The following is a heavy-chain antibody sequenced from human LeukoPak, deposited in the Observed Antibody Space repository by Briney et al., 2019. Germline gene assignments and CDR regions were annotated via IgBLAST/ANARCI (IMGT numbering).Heavy chain of an antibody. D-gene: IGHD3-22*01. CDR3: ARADNYDSSGSHFDY. V-gene: IGHV1-18*01. CDR2: ISAYNGNT. J-gene: IGHJ4*02. Sequence: ASVKVSCKASGYTFTSYGISWVRQAPGQGLAWMGWISAYNGNTNYAQKFQGRVTITADKSTSTAYMELSSLRSEDTAVYYCARADNYDSSGSHFDYWGQGTLVTVSS. CDR1: GYTFTSYG.